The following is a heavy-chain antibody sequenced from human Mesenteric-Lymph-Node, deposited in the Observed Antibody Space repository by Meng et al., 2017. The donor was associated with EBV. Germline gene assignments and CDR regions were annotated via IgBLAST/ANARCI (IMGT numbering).Heavy chain of an antibody. V-gene: IGHV1-8*02. Sequence: VEAGAEVTLPGSSVKVSCKASGGTVSNYAISWVRQAPGQGLEWMGWMNPNSGNTGYAQKFQGRVTMTRNTSISTAYMELSSLRSEDTAVYYCARRYRGIDYWGQGTLVTVSS. CDR1: GGTVSNYA. CDR3: ARRYRGIDY. CDR2: MNPNSGNT. J-gene: IGHJ4*02. D-gene: IGHD3-16*01.